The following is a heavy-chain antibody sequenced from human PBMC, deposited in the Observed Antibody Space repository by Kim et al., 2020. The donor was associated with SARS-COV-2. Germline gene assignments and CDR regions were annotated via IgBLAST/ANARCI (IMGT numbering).Heavy chain of an antibody. Sequence: SETLSLTCTVSGGSISSYYWTWIRQPPGKGLEWIGNIFYTGSTNYSPSLKSRVSISVDTSKSLFSLKLNSVTAADTAVYYCARGKPDSRSWFLGFDYWGQGILVTVSS. CDR1: GGSISSYY. CDR3: ARGKPDSRSWFLGFDY. V-gene: IGHV4-59*13. J-gene: IGHJ4*02. D-gene: IGHD3-22*01. CDR2: IFYTGST.